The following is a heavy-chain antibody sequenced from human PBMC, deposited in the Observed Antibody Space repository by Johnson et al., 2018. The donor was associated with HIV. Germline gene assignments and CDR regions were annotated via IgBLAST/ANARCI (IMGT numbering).Heavy chain of an antibody. V-gene: IGHV3-66*01. CDR3: ARFSSSWYGRCRAGAFDI. J-gene: IGHJ3*02. CDR1: GFTVSSNY. CDR2: IYSGGST. Sequence: VQLVESGGGLVQPGGSLRLSCAASGFTVSSNYMTWVRQAPGKGLEWVSVIYSGGSTYYADSVKGRFTISRDNSKNTLYLQMNSLRAEDTAVYYCARFSSSWYGRCRAGAFDIWGQGTMVTVSS. D-gene: IGHD6-13*01.